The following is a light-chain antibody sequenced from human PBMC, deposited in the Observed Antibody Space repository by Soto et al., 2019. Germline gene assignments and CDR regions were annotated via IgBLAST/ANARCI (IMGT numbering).Light chain of an antibody. Sequence: EIVLTQSPATLSLSPGERATLSCRASQSLSSYLAWYQQKPGQAPRLLIYDASSRATGIPDRFSGSGSGTDFTLTISRLEPEDFAVYYCQQYGNSPLTFGGGTKVDIK. V-gene: IGKV3-20*01. CDR2: DAS. CDR3: QQYGNSPLT. CDR1: QSLSSY. J-gene: IGKJ4*01.